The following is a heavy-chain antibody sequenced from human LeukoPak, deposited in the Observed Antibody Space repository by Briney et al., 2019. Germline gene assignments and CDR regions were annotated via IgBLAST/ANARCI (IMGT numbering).Heavy chain of an antibody. CDR2: ISGDADGT. CDR3: AKVGYCSNNCFRTHDY. V-gene: IGHV3-23*01. Sequence: SGGSLRLSCVASGFSFSDSVMSWVRQAPGKGLEWLSAISGDADGTYYAASVKGRFTISRDNSWNTVYLQMNSLRAEDTATYYCAKVGYCSNNCFRTHDYWGQGALVTVSS. D-gene: IGHD2-8*01. J-gene: IGHJ4*02. CDR1: GFSFSDSV.